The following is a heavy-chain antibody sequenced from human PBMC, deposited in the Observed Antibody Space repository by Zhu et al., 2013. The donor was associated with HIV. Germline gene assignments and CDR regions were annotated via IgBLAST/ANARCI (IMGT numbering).Heavy chain of an antibody. CDR2: INGAGSDT. CDR1: GFTFSSHW. CDR3: IRSITSRYGWFDP. D-gene: IGHD3-9*01. J-gene: IGHJ5*02. V-gene: IGHV3-74*01. Sequence: EVQLVESGGGLVQPGGSLRLSCAASGFTFSSHWMHWVRQAPGKGLVWVSRINGAGSDTSYADSVKGRFTISRDNARNTVYLQMSSLRAEDTAIYYCIRSITSRYGWFDPWGQGILVTASS.